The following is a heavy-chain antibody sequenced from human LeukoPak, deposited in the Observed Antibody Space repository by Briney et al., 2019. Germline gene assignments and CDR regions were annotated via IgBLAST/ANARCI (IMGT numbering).Heavy chain of an antibody. Sequence: PGGSLRLSCAASGFTFSGYPMSWVRQAPGKGLEWVSAISGSGGSTYYADSVKGRFTISRDNSKNTLYLQMNSLRAEDTAVYYCAKAPSGYSSGWFDYWGQGTLVTVSS. D-gene: IGHD6-19*01. J-gene: IGHJ4*02. CDR3: AKAPSGYSSGWFDY. CDR1: GFTFSGYP. CDR2: ISGSGGST. V-gene: IGHV3-23*01.